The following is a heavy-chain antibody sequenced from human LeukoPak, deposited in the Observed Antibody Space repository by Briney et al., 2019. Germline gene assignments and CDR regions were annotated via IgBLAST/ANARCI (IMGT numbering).Heavy chain of an antibody. CDR3: SRDSYDYRPDSGFGV. Sequence: GGSLRLSCTASGFTFGDYALSWFRQAPGKGLEWVGFTASKIHGGIIEYAAPVKGRFTISRDDYRSIAYLEMNSLKTEDTAVYYCSRDSYDYRPDSGFGVWGQGTTVIVSS. D-gene: IGHD4-11*01. V-gene: IGHV3-49*03. CDR1: GFTFGDYA. J-gene: IGHJ6*02. CDR2: TASKIHGGII.